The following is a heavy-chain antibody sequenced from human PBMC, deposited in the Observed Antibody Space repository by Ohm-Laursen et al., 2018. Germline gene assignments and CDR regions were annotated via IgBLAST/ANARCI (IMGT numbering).Heavy chain of an antibody. Sequence: SLRLSCAASGFRFDDYAMHWVRQAPGKGLEWVSGISWNSGSIGYADSVKGRFTISRDDARNSLYLQMNSLRAEDTALYYCAKIHCSGGSCYPNAFDMWGHGTRVTVS. D-gene: IGHD2-15*01. V-gene: IGHV3-9*01. CDR1: GFRFDDYA. CDR3: AKIHCSGGSCYPNAFDM. CDR2: ISWNSGSI. J-gene: IGHJ3*02.